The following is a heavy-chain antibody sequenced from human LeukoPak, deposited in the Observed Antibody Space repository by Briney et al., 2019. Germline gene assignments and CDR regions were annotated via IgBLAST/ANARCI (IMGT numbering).Heavy chain of an antibody. V-gene: IGHV1-69*11. J-gene: IGHJ6*02. CDR3: ASTPGYCTGGSCFGYDYYGMDV. Sequence: SVKVSCKASGGSFTRPVISWVRQAPGQGLEWMGRIIPIIGSTNLAQKFQGRVTMTADESMRTAYMELISLRSADTAVYYCASTPGYCTGGSCFGYDYYGMDVWGQGTTVTVSS. CDR2: IIPIIGST. CDR1: GGSFTRPV. D-gene: IGHD2-8*02.